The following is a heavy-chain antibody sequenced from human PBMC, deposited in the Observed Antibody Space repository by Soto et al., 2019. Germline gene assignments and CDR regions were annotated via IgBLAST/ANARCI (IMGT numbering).Heavy chain of an antibody. V-gene: IGHV3-23*01. Sequence: EVQLLESGGGLVQPGGTLSLSCAASGFTFSNYAMSWVRQAPGKGLEWVSAISSSGDSPYYADSVKGRFTVSRDNSKNTLYLQMNSLRVEDTAVYYCARNTIIPAHYWGQGTLVTVSS. CDR2: ISSSGDSP. CDR3: ARNTIIPAHY. D-gene: IGHD5-12*01. CDR1: GFTFSNYA. J-gene: IGHJ4*02.